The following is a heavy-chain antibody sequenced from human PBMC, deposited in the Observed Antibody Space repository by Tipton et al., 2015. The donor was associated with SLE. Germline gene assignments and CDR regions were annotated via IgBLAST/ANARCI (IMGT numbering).Heavy chain of an antibody. J-gene: IGHJ5*02. Sequence: SLRLSCAASGFTFSSYWMHWVRQGPGKGLVWVSSINNAGSYTNYADSVKGRFTISRDNAKNTLSLQMNSLRAEDTAVYYCARDRSHIGWFDPWGQGTLVTVSS. CDR2: INNAGSYT. V-gene: IGHV3-74*01. CDR1: GFTFSSYW. CDR3: ARDRSHIGWFDP. D-gene: IGHD2-21*01.